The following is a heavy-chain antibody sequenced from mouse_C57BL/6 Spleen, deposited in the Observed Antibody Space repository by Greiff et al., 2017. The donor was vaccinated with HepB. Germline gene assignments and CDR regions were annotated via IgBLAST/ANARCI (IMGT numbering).Heavy chain of an antibody. V-gene: IGHV1-82*01. CDR3: ARDPAWFAY. J-gene: IGHJ3*01. Sequence: QVQLQQSGPELVKPGASVKISCKASGYAFSSSWMNWVKQRPGKGLEWIGRIYPGDGDTNYNGKFKGKATLTADKSYSTAYMQLSSLTSEDSAVYFCARDPAWFAYWGQGTLVTVSA. CDR2: IYPGDGDT. CDR1: GYAFSSSW.